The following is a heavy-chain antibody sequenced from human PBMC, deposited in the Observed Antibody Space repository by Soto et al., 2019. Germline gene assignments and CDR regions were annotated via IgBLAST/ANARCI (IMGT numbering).Heavy chain of an antibody. CDR1: GGTFSSYA. D-gene: IGHD6-19*01. CDR3: ARDNQWLATTTLWWFDP. V-gene: IGHV1-69*13. Sequence: SVKVSCKASGGTFSSYAISWVRQAPGQGLEWMGGIIPIFGTANYAQKFQGRVTITADESTSTAYMELRSLRSDDTAVYYCARDNQWLATTTLWWFDPWGQGTLVTVSS. J-gene: IGHJ5*02. CDR2: IIPIFGTA.